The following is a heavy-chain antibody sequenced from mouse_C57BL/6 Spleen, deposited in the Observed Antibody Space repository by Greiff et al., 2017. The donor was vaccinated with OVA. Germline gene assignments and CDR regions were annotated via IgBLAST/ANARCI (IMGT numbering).Heavy chain of an antibody. D-gene: IGHD1-1*01. Sequence: ESGPGLVKPSQSLSLTCSVTGYSITSGYYWNWIRQFPGNKLEWMGYISYDGSNNYNPSLKNRISITRDTSKNQFFLKLNSVTTEDTATYYCARDEYYGSSEAYWGQGTLVTVSA. V-gene: IGHV3-6*01. CDR1: GYSITSGYY. CDR2: ISYDGSN. CDR3: ARDEYYGSSEAY. J-gene: IGHJ3*01.